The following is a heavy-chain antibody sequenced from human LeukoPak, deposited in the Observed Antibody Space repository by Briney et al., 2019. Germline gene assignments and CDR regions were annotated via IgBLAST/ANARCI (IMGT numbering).Heavy chain of an antibody. CDR2: IYSSGST. V-gene: IGHV4-4*07. Sequence: SETPSLTCTVSGGSMNNYYWNWIRQPAGKGLEWIGHIYSSGSTNYNPSLKSRVTMSIDTSENQFFLKLSSVTAADTAVYYCARRTDYWGQGTLVTVSS. D-gene: IGHD1-14*01. CDR3: ARRTDY. CDR1: GGSMNNYY. J-gene: IGHJ4*02.